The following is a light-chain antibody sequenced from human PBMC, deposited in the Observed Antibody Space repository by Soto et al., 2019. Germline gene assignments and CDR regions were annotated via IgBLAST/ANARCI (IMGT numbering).Light chain of an antibody. CDR3: QQYNSYSST. Sequence: AIQLTQSPSSLSASVGDRVTITCRASQAIRTALGWYQQKPGKVPKLLIYDASILESGVPSRFSGSGSGTEFTLTISSLQPDDFAAYYCQQYNSYSSTFGQGTKVDIK. CDR1: QAIRTA. CDR2: DAS. J-gene: IGKJ1*01. V-gene: IGKV1-13*02.